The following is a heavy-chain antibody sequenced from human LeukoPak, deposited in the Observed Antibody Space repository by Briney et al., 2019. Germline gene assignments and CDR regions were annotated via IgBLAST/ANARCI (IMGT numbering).Heavy chain of an antibody. Sequence: GGSLRLSCAASGFTFSSYGMHWVRQAPGKGLEWVAVISYDGRNKYYAESVKGRFTISRDNSKNTLYLQMNSLRAEDTAVYYCAKRNRWEVYFDYWSQGTLVTVSS. V-gene: IGHV3-30*18. CDR3: AKRNRWEVYFDY. CDR2: ISYDGRNK. D-gene: IGHD1-26*01. CDR1: GFTFSSYG. J-gene: IGHJ4*02.